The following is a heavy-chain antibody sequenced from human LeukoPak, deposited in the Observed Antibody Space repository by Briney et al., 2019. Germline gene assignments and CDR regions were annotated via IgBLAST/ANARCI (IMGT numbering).Heavy chain of an antibody. J-gene: IGHJ4*02. D-gene: IGHD4-23*01. V-gene: IGHV3-30-3*01. CDR1: GFTFSSYT. Sequence: GGSLRLSCAASGFTFSSYTIHWVRQAPGKGLERVAVISFDGSNKYYADSVKGRFSISRDNSKNTLYLQMNSLGAEDTAVYYCARGGNPRDGPDYWGQGTLVTVYS. CDR3: ARGGNPRDGPDY. CDR2: ISFDGSNK.